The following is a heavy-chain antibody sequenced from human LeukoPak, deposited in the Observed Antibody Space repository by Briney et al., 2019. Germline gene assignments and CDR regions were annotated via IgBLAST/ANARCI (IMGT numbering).Heavy chain of an antibody. CDR1: GGSISSGGYS. CDR2: IYHSGST. V-gene: IGHV4-30-2*01. J-gene: IGHJ5*02. Sequence: SETLSLTCAVSGGSISSGGYSWSWIRQPPGKGLEWIGYIYHSGSTYYNPSLKSRVTISVDRSKNQFSLKLSSVTAADTAVHYCASLNYYDSSGYYRSYNWFDPWGQGTLVTVSS. D-gene: IGHD3-22*01. CDR3: ASLNYYDSSGYYRSYNWFDP.